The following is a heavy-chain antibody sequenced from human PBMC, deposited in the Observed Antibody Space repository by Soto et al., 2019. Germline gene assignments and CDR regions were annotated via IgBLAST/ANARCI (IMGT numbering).Heavy chain of an antibody. V-gene: IGHV3-21*01. Sequence: GGSLRLSCAASGFTFSSYSMNWVRQAPGKGLEWVSSISSSRSDIYYADSVKGRFTISRDNAKNSLYLQMNSLRAEDTAVYYCARDSRFLEWFPTTHGMDVWGQGTTVTVSS. D-gene: IGHD3-3*01. CDR1: GFTFSSYS. CDR2: ISSSRSDI. J-gene: IGHJ6*02. CDR3: ARDSRFLEWFPTTHGMDV.